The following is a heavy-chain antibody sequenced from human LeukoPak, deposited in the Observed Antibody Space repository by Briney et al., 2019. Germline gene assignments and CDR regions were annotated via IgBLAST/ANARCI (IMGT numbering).Heavy chain of an antibody. CDR1: GFTFSDYY. J-gene: IGHJ4*02. CDR2: ISSSGSTI. D-gene: IGHD3-22*01. V-gene: IGHV3-11*04. CDR3: ARDLVEYYYDSSGYYRHGPVGY. Sequence: PGGSLRLSCAASGFTFSDYYMSWIRQAPGKGLEWVSYISSSGSTIYYADSVKGRFTISRDNAKNSLYLQMNSLRAEDTAVYYCARDLVEYYYDSSGYYRHGPVGYWGQGTLVTVSS.